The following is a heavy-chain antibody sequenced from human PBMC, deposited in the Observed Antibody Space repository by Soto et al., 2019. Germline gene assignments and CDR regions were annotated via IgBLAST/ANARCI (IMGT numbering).Heavy chain of an antibody. CDR2: ISGRGGRT. CDR1: GFSFSSYA. Sequence: PGGSLRLSCVASGFSFSSYAMNWVRQAPGKGLEWVSGISGRGGRTYYADSVQGRFTISRDNSKNTLFLQMDSLRVEDTAVYFCAKVHIAVAAYFDYWGQGTLVTVSS. J-gene: IGHJ4*02. D-gene: IGHD6-19*01. CDR3: AKVHIAVAAYFDY. V-gene: IGHV3-23*01.